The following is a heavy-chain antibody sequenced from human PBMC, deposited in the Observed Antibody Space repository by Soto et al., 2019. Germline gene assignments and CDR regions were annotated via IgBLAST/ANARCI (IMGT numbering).Heavy chain of an antibody. J-gene: IGHJ5*02. V-gene: IGHV1-8*01. CDR3: ARFVVATRVFDT. Sequence: ASVKVSCKAAGYTFTSYDINWVRQASGQGLEWMGWMNPNNGHTASPQKFQGRVTMTRNNSISTAYMELTSLTSEDTAVYYCARFVVATRVFDTWGQGTPVTVSS. CDR2: MNPNNGHT. D-gene: IGHD2-21*01. CDR1: GYTFTSYD.